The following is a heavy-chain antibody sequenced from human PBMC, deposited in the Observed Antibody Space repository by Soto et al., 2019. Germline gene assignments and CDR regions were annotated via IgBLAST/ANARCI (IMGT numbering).Heavy chain of an antibody. D-gene: IGHD4-4*01. Sequence: EVQLLESGGGLVQPGGSLRLSCAASGFTFSSYAMSWVRQAPGKGLEWVSAISGSGGSTYYADSVKGRLTISRDNSKNTLYLQMNSLRAQDTAVYSCAKPHERASKGQSYYYYYYMEVRGKGTTVTVSS. CDR2: ISGSGGST. V-gene: IGHV3-23*01. CDR3: AKPHERASKGQSYYYYYYMEV. CDR1: GFTFSSYA. J-gene: IGHJ6*03.